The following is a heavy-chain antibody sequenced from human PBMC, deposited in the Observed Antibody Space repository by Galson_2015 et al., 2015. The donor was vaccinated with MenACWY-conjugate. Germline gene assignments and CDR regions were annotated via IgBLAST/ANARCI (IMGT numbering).Heavy chain of an antibody. CDR1: GFTFRNYC. CDR3: ARGHYGMVV. V-gene: IGHV3-7*03. CDR2: ITKDGSEK. Sequence: SLRLSCAVSGFTFRNYCMTWVRQAPGKGLEWVSSITKDGSEKYYVDSVKGRFTISRDNPKNSMYLEMNSLRAEDTAVYYCARGHYGMVVGGRGTTTTAS. J-gene: IGHJ6*02.